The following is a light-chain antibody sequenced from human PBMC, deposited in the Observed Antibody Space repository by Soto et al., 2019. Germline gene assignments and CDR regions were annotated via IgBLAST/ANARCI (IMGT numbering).Light chain of an antibody. Sequence: EIVFTQSPGTLSLSPGERATLSCRASQSVSSSYLAWYQQKPGQAPRLLIYGASSRATGIPDRFSGSGSGTDFTLTISRLEPEDFAVYYCQQYGSSPGYTFGQGTK. J-gene: IGKJ2*01. CDR1: QSVSSSY. CDR3: QQYGSSPGYT. V-gene: IGKV3-20*01. CDR2: GAS.